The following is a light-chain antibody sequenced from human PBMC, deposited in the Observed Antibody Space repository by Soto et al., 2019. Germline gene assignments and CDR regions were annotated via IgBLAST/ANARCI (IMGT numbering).Light chain of an antibody. Sequence: DIPMTQSPSTLSASVGDRVTITCRASQSISSWLAWYQQKPGKAPKLLIYDASSLESGVPSRFSGSGSGTEFTLTISSLRPDDFATYYCQQYNSYSETFGQGTKVEIK. J-gene: IGKJ1*01. CDR1: QSISSW. CDR3: QQYNSYSET. CDR2: DAS. V-gene: IGKV1-5*01.